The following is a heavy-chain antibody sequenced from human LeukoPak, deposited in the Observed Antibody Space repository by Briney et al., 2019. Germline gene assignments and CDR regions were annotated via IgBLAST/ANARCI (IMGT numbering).Heavy chain of an antibody. CDR3: AKETYTAFDF. CDR1: GFTFSSYA. CDR2: ISYDGSNK. D-gene: IGHD5-12*01. V-gene: IGHV3-30-3*01. Sequence: GGSLRLSCAASGFTFSSYAMHWVRQAPGKGLEWVAVISYDGSNKYYADSVKGRFTISRDNSKNTLYLQMNSLRAEDTAVYYCAKETYTAFDFGGPGTLVTVSS. J-gene: IGHJ4*02.